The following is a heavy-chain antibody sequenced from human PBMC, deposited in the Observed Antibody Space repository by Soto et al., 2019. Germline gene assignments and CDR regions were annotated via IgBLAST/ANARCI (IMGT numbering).Heavy chain of an antibody. CDR3: AKDSNKYSSSLRGRYFDY. J-gene: IGHJ4*02. D-gene: IGHD4-4*01. Sequence: GGSLRLSCAASGFPFSSYVMRWVRQAPGKGLEWVSGISGGGSNTFYADSVKGRFTIPRDNSKNTLLLQMNSLGAEDTAVYYCAKDSNKYSSSLRGRYFDYWGQGIGVTVSS. CDR2: ISGGGSNT. CDR1: GFPFSSYV. V-gene: IGHV3-23*01.